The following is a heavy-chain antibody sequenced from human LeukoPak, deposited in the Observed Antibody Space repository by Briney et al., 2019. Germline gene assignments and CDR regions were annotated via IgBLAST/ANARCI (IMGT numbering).Heavy chain of an antibody. CDR3: ARQTLPGYCSGGSCYSLHLDY. CDR2: IYYSGST. V-gene: IGHV4-59*12. D-gene: IGHD2-15*01. J-gene: IGHJ4*02. CDR1: GGSISSYY. Sequence: PSETLSLTCTVSGGSISSYYWSWIRQPPGKGLEWIGYIYYSGSTNYNPSLKSRVTISVDRSKNQFSLKLSSVTAADTAVYYCARQTLPGYCSGGSCYSLHLDYWGQGTLVTVSS.